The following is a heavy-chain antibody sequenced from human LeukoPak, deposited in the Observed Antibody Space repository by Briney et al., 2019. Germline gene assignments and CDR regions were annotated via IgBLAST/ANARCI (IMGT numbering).Heavy chain of an antibody. J-gene: IGHJ4*02. V-gene: IGHV4-39*01. Sequence: SETLSLTCTVSGGSISSSSYYWGWIRQPPGKGLEWIGSICYSGSTYYNPSLKSRVTISVDTSKNQFSLKLSSVTAADTAVYYCARRGMAAAAGTEYWGQGTLVTVSS. CDR3: ARRGMAAAAGTEY. CDR2: ICYSGST. D-gene: IGHD6-13*01. CDR1: GGSISSSSYY.